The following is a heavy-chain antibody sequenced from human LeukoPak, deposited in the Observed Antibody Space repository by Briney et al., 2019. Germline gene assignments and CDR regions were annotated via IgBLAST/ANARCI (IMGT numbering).Heavy chain of an antibody. V-gene: IGHV4-38-2*02. CDR2: IYHSGST. CDR3: ARGGIATS. Sequence: SETLSLTCTVSGYSISSGYYWGWIRQPPGKGLEWIGSIYHSGSTNYNPSLKSRVTISVDKSKNQFSLKLSSVTAADTAVYYCARGGIATSWGQGTLVTVSS. J-gene: IGHJ4*02. CDR1: GYSISSGYY. D-gene: IGHD1-26*01.